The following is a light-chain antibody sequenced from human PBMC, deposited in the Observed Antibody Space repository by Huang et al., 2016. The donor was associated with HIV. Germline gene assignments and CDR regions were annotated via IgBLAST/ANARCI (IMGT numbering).Light chain of an antibody. CDR2: WAS. CDR3: QQYYSSPFT. CDR1: QSILYSSNDKSY. J-gene: IGKJ3*01. V-gene: IGKV4-1*01. Sequence: DIVMTQSPDSLAVSLGERATINCKSSQSILYSSNDKSYLAWYHQKPGQPPKLLIYWASTRESGVPDRCSGSGSGTDFTLTISSLQAEDVAVYYCQQYYSSPFTFGPGTKVDIK.